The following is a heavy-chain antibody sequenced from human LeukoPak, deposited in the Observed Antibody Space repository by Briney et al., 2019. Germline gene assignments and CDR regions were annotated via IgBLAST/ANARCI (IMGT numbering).Heavy chain of an antibody. Sequence: ASVKVSCKASGHTFTSYYMHWVRQAPGQGLEWMGIINPSGGSTSYAQKFQGRVTMTRDMSTSTVYMELSSLRSEGTAVYYCARDNSVEDTAWWFDPWGQGTLVTVSS. J-gene: IGHJ5*02. CDR1: GHTFTSYY. CDR3: ARDNSVEDTAWWFDP. V-gene: IGHV1-46*01. CDR2: INPSGGST. D-gene: IGHD4-23*01.